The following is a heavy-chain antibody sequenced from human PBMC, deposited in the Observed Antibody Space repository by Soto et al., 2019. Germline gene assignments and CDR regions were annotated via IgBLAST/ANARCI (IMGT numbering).Heavy chain of an antibody. CDR2: IDWDDDK. V-gene: IGHV2-70*01. J-gene: IGHJ6*02. CDR3: VRIPTYYDILTGFREYYGMDV. CDR1: GFSLSTSGMC. Sequence: SGPTLVNPTQTLTLTCTFSGFSLSTSGMCVSWIRQPPGKALEWLALIDWDDDKYYSTSLKTRLTISKDTSKNQVVLTMTNMDPVDTAMYYCVRIPTYYDILTGFREYYGMDVWGQGTTVTVSS. D-gene: IGHD3-9*01.